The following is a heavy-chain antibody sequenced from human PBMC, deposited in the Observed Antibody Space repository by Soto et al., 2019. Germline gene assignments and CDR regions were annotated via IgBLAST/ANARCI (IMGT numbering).Heavy chain of an antibody. V-gene: IGHV4-31*03. CDR2: IYYSGST. CDR1: GGSISSGGYY. J-gene: IGHJ6*02. CDR3: ARVQAEGPEYYYYYYGMDV. Sequence: SETLSLTCTVSGGSISSGGYYWSWIRQHPGKGLEWIGYIYYSGSTYYNPSLKSRVTISVDTSKNQFSLKLSSVTAADTAVYYCARVQAEGPEYYYYYYGMDVWGQGTTVTVSS.